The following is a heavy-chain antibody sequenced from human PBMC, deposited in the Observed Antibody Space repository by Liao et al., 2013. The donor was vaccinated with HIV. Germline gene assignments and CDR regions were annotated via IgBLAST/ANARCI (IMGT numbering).Heavy chain of an antibody. J-gene: IGHJ3*02. CDR3: ARGLIDDAFDI. CDR2: AYYSGNA. Sequence: QVQLQESGPGLVKPSETLSLTCSVSGDSMSDYYWNWIRQPPGKGLEWIGYAYYSGNANYNPSLKSRVAVSVDTSKNQFSLKLRFVTAADTAVYYCARGLIDDAFDIWGQGTKVTVSS. CDR1: GDSMSDYY. V-gene: IGHV4-59*01.